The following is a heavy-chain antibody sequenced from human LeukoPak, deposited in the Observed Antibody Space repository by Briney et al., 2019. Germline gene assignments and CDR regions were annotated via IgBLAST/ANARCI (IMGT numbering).Heavy chain of an antibody. V-gene: IGHV1-8*01. Sequence: ASVKVSCKASGYTFTSYDINWVRQATGQGLEWMGWMNPNSGNTGCAQKFQGRVTMTRNTSISTAYMELSSLRSEDTAVYYCARGSGYSSSLDFDYWDQGTLVTVSS. CDR3: ARGSGYSSSLDFDY. D-gene: IGHD6-13*01. CDR1: GYTFTSYD. J-gene: IGHJ4*02. CDR2: MNPNSGNT.